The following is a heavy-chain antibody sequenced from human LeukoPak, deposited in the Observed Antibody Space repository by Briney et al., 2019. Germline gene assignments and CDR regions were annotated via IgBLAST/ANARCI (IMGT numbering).Heavy chain of an antibody. CDR2: IWYDGSNK. V-gene: IGHV3-33*01. J-gene: IGHJ6*04. CDR1: GFTFSSYG. D-gene: IGHD3-10*01. Sequence: PGGSLRLSCAASGFTFSSYGMHWVRQAPGKGLEWVAVIWYDGSNKYYADSVKGRFTISRDNSKNTLYLQMNSLRAEDTAVYYCARDHFYYGSGSYFVPSYYGMDVWGKGTTVTVSS. CDR3: ARDHFYYGSGSYFVPSYYGMDV.